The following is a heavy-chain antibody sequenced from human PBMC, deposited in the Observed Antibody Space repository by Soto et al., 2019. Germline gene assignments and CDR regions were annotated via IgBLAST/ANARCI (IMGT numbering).Heavy chain of an antibody. CDR1: GVTFRSYA. CDR2: ISYEDGNNK. V-gene: IGHV3-30-3*01. Sequence: XGSLRLSCSASGVTFRSYAMHWVRQAPGKGLEWVAVISYEDGNNKYYADSVKGRFTISRDNSKSTLYLQMNSLRAEDTGVYYCARDKRDTYGDYVDYWGQGTLVTVSS. J-gene: IGHJ4*02. CDR3: ARDKRDTYGDYVDY. D-gene: IGHD4-17*01.